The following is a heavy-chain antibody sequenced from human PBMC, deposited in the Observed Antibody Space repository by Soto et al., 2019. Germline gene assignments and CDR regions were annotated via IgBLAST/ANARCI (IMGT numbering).Heavy chain of an antibody. CDR3: ARRDFYCGRNCSSGDYAMEV. J-gene: IGHJ6*04. CDR1: GFTFNIYA. CDR2: ISYYGRKI. D-gene: IGHD2-21*01. Sequence: WGSLRLSCTASGFTFNIYAMHWVRQAPGKGLEWVAIISYYGRKIAYTESVRGRFTISRDNSKNTLYLQMDSLRTDDTAVYYCARRDFYCGRNCSSGDYAMEVWAKSHPVTVDS. V-gene: IGHV3-30*04.